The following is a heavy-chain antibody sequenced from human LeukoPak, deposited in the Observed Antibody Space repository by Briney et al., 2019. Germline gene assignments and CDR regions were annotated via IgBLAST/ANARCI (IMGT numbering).Heavy chain of an antibody. CDR3: AKVAGMTTVTTPFDY. D-gene: IGHD4-11*01. Sequence: GGSLRLSCAASGFTFSSYGMHWVRQAPGKGLEWVAFIRYDGSNKYYADSVKGRFTISRDNSKDTLYLQMNSLRAEDTAVYYCAKVAGMTTVTTPFDYWGQGTLVTVSS. CDR1: GFTFSSYG. J-gene: IGHJ4*02. V-gene: IGHV3-30*02. CDR2: IRYDGSNK.